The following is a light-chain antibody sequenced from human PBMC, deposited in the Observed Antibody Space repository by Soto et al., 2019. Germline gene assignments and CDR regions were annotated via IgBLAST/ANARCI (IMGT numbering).Light chain of an antibody. CDR1: QAIRYD. Sequence: DIQMTQSPSSLSASVGDRVTITCRASQAIRYDLGWYQHKPGKAPKRLIYAASTLQSGVPSRFSGSGSGTEFTLTISSLQPEDFATDYCLQHSSYPFTFGQGTKLEIK. J-gene: IGKJ2*01. CDR2: AAS. V-gene: IGKV1-17*01. CDR3: LQHSSYPFT.